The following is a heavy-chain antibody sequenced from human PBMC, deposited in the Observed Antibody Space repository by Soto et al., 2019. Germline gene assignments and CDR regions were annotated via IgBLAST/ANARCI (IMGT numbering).Heavy chain of an antibody. V-gene: IGHV3-30*03. CDR1: GFNFGFCG. Sequence: QIPLVESGGDVVQPGKSLRLSCAASGFNFGFCGFHWVRQAPGKGLEGVAFISGDGINTRYADSVRGRFTLSRDYSRKTMYLQMDSLRDEDTALYYCARGNLSFDFDSWGLGTLVTVSS. CDR2: ISGDGINT. CDR3: ARGNLSFDFDS. D-gene: IGHD1-26*01. J-gene: IGHJ4*02.